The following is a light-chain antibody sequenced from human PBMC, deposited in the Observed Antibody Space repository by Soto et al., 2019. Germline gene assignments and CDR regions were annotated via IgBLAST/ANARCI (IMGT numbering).Light chain of an antibody. CDR3: QTWGTGMV. J-gene: IGLJ3*02. CDR2: INSDGSH. V-gene: IGLV4-69*01. Sequence: QLVLTQSPSASASLGASVKLTCTLSSGRSSFTIAWHQQPSGKGPRYLMKINSDGSHTKGDGSPDRFSGSSSGADRYLTISSLQSEDEADYYCQTWGTGMVFGGGTKLTVL. CDR1: SGRSSFT.